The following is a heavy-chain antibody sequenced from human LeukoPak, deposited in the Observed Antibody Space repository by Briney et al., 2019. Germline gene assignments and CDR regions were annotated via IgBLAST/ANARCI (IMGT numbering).Heavy chain of an antibody. Sequence: GGSLRLSCTASGFSFSTFWMNWVRQAPGKGLEWVANIKHDGSVKYYVDSVKGRFTISRDNAMQSLYLQMNSLRAEDKAVYYCAGGVSYWGRGTLVTVSS. CDR3: AGGVSY. J-gene: IGHJ4*02. CDR1: GFSFSTFW. CDR2: IKHDGSVK. V-gene: IGHV3-7*04.